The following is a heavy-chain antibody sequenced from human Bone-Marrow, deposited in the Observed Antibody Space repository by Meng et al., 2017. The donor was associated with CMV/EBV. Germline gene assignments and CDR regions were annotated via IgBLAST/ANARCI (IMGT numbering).Heavy chain of an antibody. CDR2: ISSSSSTI. J-gene: IGHJ4*02. Sequence: GESLKISCAASGFTFSSYSMNWVRQAPGKGLEWVSYISSSSSTIYYADSVKGRFTISRDNAKNTLYLQMDSLRVEDTALYYCAQDSNPRRPVRIDSWGQGTLVTVSS. CDR3: AQDSNPRRPVRIDS. V-gene: IGHV3-48*04. D-gene: IGHD1-1*01. CDR1: GFTFSSYS.